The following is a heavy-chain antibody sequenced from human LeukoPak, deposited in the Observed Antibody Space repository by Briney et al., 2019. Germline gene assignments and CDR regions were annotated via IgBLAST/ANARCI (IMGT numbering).Heavy chain of an antibody. CDR2: ISSSSSYI. D-gene: IGHD6-6*01. CDR3: AKDRWAARPGVFDY. CDR1: GFTFSSYS. V-gene: IGHV3-21*01. Sequence: GGSLRLSCAASGFTFSSYSMNWVRQAPGKGLEWVSSISSSSSYIYYADSVKGRFTISRDNSKNTLYLQMNSLRAEDTAVYYCAKDRWAARPGVFDYWGQGTLVTVSS. J-gene: IGHJ4*02.